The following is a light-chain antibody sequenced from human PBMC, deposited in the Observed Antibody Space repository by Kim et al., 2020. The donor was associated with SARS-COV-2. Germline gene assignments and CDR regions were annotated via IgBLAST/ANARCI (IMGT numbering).Light chain of an antibody. J-gene: IGKJ5*01. CDR3: QQYNNWPPIT. CDR1: QSVSSN. V-gene: IGKV3-15*01. CDR2: GAS. Sequence: SPAERATLSCRASQSVSSNLAWYQQKPGQAPRRLIYGASTRATGIPARFSGSGSGTEFTLTISSLQSEDFAVYYCQQYNNWPPITFGQGTRLEIK.